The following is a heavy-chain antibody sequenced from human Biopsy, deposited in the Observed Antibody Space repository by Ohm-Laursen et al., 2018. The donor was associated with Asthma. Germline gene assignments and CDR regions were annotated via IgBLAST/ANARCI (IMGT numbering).Heavy chain of an antibody. CDR3: ARAVSSSSYWYFDL. V-gene: IGHV4-39*02. J-gene: IGHJ2*01. Sequence: TLSLTCIVSGDAMSTSGSYWGWIRQSPGKGLEWIGGIFYSGKTYYNPSLESRVPISADPSKNHFSLKVTSLTAADTAVYYCARAVSSSSYWYFDLWGRGDLVTVSS. CDR2: IFYSGKT. CDR1: GDAMSTSGSY. D-gene: IGHD6-6*01.